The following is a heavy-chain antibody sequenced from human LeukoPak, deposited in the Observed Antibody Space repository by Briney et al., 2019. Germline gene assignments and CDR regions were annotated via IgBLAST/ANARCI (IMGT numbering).Heavy chain of an antibody. CDR2: INHSGST. D-gene: IGHD6-6*01. V-gene: IGHV4-34*01. CDR1: GGSFSGYY. CDR3: ARVQLVLVLDY. J-gene: IGHJ4*02. Sequence: SETLSLTCAVYGGSFSGYYWSWIRQPPGNGLEWIGEINHSGSTYYNPSLKSRVTISVDTSKNQFSLKLSSVTAADTAVYYCARVQLVLVLDYWGQGTLVTVSS.